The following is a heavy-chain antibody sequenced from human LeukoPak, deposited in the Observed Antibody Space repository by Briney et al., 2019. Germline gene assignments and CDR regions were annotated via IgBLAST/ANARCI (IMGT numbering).Heavy chain of an antibody. Sequence: PGGSLRLSCAASGFSFSDHYMDWVRQAPGKGLEWVGRTRNKAHSYTTEYAASVKGRFTISRDDSKNSLYLQMNSLKTEDTAVYYCARDQYCSGGTCPYGTDVWGQGTTVTVSS. D-gene: IGHD2-15*01. CDR1: GFSFSDHY. V-gene: IGHV3-72*01. CDR2: TRNKAHSYTT. CDR3: ARDQYCSGGTCPYGTDV. J-gene: IGHJ6*02.